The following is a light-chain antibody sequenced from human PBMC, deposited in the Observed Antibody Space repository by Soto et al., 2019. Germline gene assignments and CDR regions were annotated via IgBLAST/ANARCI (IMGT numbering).Light chain of an antibody. Sequence: EIVLTQYPGPLSLSPGERATLSCRASESVISGYVAWYQQKPGQAPRLLIYSASTRVTGIPDRFSGSGSGTDFTLTISRREPEDFAVYYCQQYVTSLTFGGGTKVDIK. CDR3: QQYVTSLT. CDR1: ESVISGY. V-gene: IGKV3-20*01. J-gene: IGKJ4*01. CDR2: SAS.